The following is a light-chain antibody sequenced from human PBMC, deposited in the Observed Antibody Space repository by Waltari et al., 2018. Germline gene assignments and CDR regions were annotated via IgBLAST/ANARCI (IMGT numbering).Light chain of an antibody. CDR3: QQYNNWPPVT. CDR1: QSVSSR. J-gene: IGKJ1*01. CDR2: GAS. V-gene: IGKV3-15*01. Sequence: EIVMTQSPATLSVSPGERATLSCRASQSVSSRLAWYQQKPGQAPRLLIHGASTRATGIPARFSGSGSVTEFTLTISSLQSEDFAVYYCQQYNNWPPVTFGQGTKVEMK.